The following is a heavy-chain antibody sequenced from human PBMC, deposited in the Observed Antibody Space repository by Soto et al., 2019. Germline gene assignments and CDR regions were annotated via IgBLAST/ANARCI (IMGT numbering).Heavy chain of an antibody. V-gene: IGHV4-61*01. CDR2: VYHTGRT. CDR3: ARDFAHFDS. D-gene: IGHD3-3*01. Sequence: TLSLTCTVSGGSFKSGSYSWSWIRQPPGKGLEWIGYVYHTGRTSYNPSLKSRVSISMDTSKNQFSLNLDSVTAADTAVYFCARDFAHFDSWGQGTLVTVSS. J-gene: IGHJ4*02. CDR1: GGSFKSGSYS.